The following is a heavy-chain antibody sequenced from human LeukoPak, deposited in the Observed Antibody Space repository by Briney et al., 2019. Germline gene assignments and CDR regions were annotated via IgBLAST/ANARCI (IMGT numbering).Heavy chain of an antibody. V-gene: IGHV4-38-2*01. J-gene: IGHJ4*02. CDR2: IYHSGST. CDR3: ARTGKEETPNRTRKYCSGGSCPSGSFDY. Sequence: SETLSLTCAVSGYSISSGYYWGWIRQPPGKGLEWIGSIYHSGSTYYNPSLKSRVTISVDTSKNQFSLKLSSVTAADTAVYYCARTGKEETPNRTRKYCSGGSCPSGSFDYWGQGTLVTVSS. D-gene: IGHD2-15*01. CDR1: GYSISSGYY.